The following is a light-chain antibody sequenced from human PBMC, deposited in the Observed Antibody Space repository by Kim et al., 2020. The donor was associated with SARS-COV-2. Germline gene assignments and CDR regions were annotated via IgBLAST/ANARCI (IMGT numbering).Light chain of an antibody. CDR1: QTLFYSSNNKNY. CDR2: WAS. CDR3: QQYYDAPRS. J-gene: IGKJ2*03. Sequence: DIVMTQSPDSLAVSLGERATINCKSNQTLFYSSNNKNYLAWYQQRPGQSPKLLIYWASTRGSGVPDRFSGSGSGTDFTLTINTLQADDVAVYYCQQYYDAPRSFGQGTKLEI. V-gene: IGKV4-1*01.